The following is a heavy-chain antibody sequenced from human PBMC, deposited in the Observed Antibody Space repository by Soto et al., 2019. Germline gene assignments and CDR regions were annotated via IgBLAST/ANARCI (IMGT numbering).Heavy chain of an antibody. CDR3: ATGQVVAAQH. V-gene: IGHV4-30-2*01. D-gene: IGHD2-15*01. Sequence: QLQLQESGSGLVKPSQTLSLTCAVSGGSISSGGYSWSWIRQPPGKGLEWIGYIYHSGSTYYNPSLKIRVTTSVDTSKNQFSLKLSSVTAADTAVYYCATGQVVAAQHWGQGTLVTVSS. CDR2: IYHSGST. J-gene: IGHJ4*02. CDR1: GGSISSGGYS.